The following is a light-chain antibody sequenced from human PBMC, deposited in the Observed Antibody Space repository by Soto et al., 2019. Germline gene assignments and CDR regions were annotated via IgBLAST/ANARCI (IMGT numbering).Light chain of an antibody. CDR3: QQSYSAPLT. V-gene: IGKV1-39*01. CDR1: ESSSIY. CDR2: AAS. Sequence: DSQMTQSPSSLSASVRDRVTLXXRASESSSIYLNWYQQKSGTAPNXLINAASRLQRGVPSRFSGSGAGTDFTLTIISLLPEDFATYYCQQSYSAPLTFGEGTKVDIK. J-gene: IGKJ4*01.